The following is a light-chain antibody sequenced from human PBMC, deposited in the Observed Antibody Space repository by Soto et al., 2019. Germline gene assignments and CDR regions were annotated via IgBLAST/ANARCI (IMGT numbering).Light chain of an antibody. Sequence: EIVLTQSPVTLSLSPGERATLSCRASESVNSAYLAWYQHRPAQAPRLLIYGASSRATGVPDRFSGSGSGTEFTLTITRPEPADFALYYCQQYGYSPWTFGLGTKVDIK. V-gene: IGKV3-20*01. CDR2: GAS. CDR3: QQYGYSPWT. J-gene: IGKJ1*01. CDR1: ESVNSAY.